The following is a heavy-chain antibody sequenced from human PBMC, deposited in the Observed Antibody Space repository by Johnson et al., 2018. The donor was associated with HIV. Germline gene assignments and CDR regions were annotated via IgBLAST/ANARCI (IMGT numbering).Heavy chain of an antibody. CDR3: ARDRGGKGGFDAFDI. Sequence: VQLVESGGGVVRPGGSLRLSCTVAGFRFDDYGMSWVRQAPGKGLEWISTINWNGGRTGYVDSVKGRFTISRDNAKNSLYLQMNSLRAEDTAVYYCARDRGGKGGFDAFDIWGQGTMVTVSP. V-gene: IGHV3-20*04. J-gene: IGHJ3*02. CDR2: INWNGGRT. D-gene: IGHD2-15*01. CDR1: GFRFDDYG.